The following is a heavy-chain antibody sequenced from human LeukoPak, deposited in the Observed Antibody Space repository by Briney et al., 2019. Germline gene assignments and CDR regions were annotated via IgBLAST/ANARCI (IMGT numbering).Heavy chain of an antibody. CDR1: SGSISSYY. V-gene: IGHV4-59*12. Sequence: SETLSLTCTVSSGSISSYYWSWIRQPPGRGLEWIGYIYYSGSTNYNPSLKSRVTISVDTSKNQFSLKLSSVTAADTAVYYCARMYVDTAMATVGYYYYMDVWGKGTTVTVSS. CDR2: IYYSGST. D-gene: IGHD5-18*01. CDR3: ARMYVDTAMATVGYYYYMDV. J-gene: IGHJ6*03.